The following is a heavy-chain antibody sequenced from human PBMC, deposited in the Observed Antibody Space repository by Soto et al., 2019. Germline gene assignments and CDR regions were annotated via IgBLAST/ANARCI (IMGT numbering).Heavy chain of an antibody. V-gene: IGHV3-53*01. CDR1: GFTVSSNY. CDR3: ARANSGSYCFDY. CDR2: IYSGGST. D-gene: IGHD1-26*01. Sequence: GGSLRLSCAASGFTVSSNYMSWVRQAPGKGLEWVSVIYSGGSTYYADSVKGRFTISRDNSKNTLYLQMNSLRDEDTDVYYGARANSGSYCFDYWGQGTLVTVSS. J-gene: IGHJ4*02.